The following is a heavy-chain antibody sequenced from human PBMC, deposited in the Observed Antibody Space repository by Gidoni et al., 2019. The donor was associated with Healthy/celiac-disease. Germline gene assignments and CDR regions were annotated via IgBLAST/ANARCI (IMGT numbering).Heavy chain of an antibody. CDR1: GFTFSSYG. V-gene: IGHV3-30*18. CDR2: ISYDRSNK. J-gene: IGHJ4*02. D-gene: IGHD3-3*01. Sequence: PGGGVVQPGRSLRLPCAASGFTFSSYGMHWVRQDPGKGLEWVAVISYDRSNKYYADSMKGRFTISRGNSKNTLTLQMNSLRAGDTAVYYCAKDRENYDVWRPTDYWGQGTLVTVSS. CDR3: AKDRENYDVWRPTDY.